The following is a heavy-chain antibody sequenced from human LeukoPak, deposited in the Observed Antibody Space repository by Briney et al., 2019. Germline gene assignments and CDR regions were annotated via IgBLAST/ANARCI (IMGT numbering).Heavy chain of an antibody. Sequence: GGSLRLSCAASGFTFSAYSMNWVRQAPGKGLEWVSSISSTSYIYYADSVKGRFTISRDNAKNSLYLQMNSLRAEDTAVYYCATYSSSSGTFDIWGQGTMVTVSS. CDR1: GFTFSAYS. J-gene: IGHJ3*02. CDR2: ISSTSYI. CDR3: ATYSSSSGTFDI. D-gene: IGHD6-6*01. V-gene: IGHV3-21*01.